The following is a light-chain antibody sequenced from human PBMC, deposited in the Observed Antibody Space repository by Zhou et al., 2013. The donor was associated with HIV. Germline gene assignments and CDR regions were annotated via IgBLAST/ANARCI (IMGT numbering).Light chain of an antibody. CDR1: NSNIGSKN. CDR2: RND. J-gene: IGLJ2*01. CDR3: ASWDDSLNGVV. Sequence: QSVLTQPPSASGTPGQRVTISCSGSNSNIGSKNVNWFQHLPGMAPKLLIYRNDQRPSGVPDRFSGSKSGSAASLAISGLQSEDEAVYSCASWDDSLNGVVFGGGTMLTVL. V-gene: IGLV1-44*01.